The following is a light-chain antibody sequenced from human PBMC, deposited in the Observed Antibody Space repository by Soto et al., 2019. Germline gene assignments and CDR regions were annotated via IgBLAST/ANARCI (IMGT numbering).Light chain of an antibody. CDR2: VNSDGSH. Sequence: QPVLTQSPSASASLGASVKITCSLSSGHSSYAIAWYQQQPEKGPRYLMQVNSDGSHNKGDGIPDRFSGSSSGAERYLTISSLQSDDEADYYCQTWGTGILYVFGPGTKLNVL. CDR1: SGHSSYA. CDR3: QTWGTGILYV. V-gene: IGLV4-69*02. J-gene: IGLJ1*01.